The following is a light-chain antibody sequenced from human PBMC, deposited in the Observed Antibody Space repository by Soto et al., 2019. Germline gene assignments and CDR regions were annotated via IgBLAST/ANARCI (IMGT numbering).Light chain of an antibody. J-gene: IGKJ1*01. CDR3: QHYNSYSEA. V-gene: IGKV1-5*03. Sequence: IRVSQSPSALSGSIGDRVTITCRASQPISSWLAWYQQKPGKAPKLLIYKASTLKSGVPSRFSGSGSGTEFTLTISSLQPDDFATYYCQHYNSYSEAFGQGTKVAIK. CDR2: KAS. CDR1: QPISSW.